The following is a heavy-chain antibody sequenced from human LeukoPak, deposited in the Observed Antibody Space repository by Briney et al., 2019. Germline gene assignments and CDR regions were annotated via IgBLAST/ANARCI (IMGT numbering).Heavy chain of an antibody. V-gene: IGHV4-61*09. J-gene: IGHJ4*02. CDR3: ARGGYCSGGSCFFVY. Sequence: SETLSLTCTVSGGSISSGSYYWSWIRQPAGKRLGWIGHIYTSGSPNYDPSLKSRVTISIDTSKNQVSLKLSSVTAADTAVYCCARGGYCSGGSCFFVYWGQGTLVTVSS. D-gene: IGHD2-15*01. CDR2: IYTSGSP. CDR1: GGSISSGSYY.